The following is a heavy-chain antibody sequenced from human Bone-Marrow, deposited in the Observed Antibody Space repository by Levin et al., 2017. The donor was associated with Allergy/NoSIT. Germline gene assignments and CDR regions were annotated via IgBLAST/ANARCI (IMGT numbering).Heavy chain of an antibody. CDR3: ARHGLSWGTYQMDV. CDR2: IFYSGNS. D-gene: IGHD1-1*01. J-gene: IGHJ6*02. Sequence: SETLSLTCTVSGDSISNYYWSWIRQPPGKGLEYIGYIFYSGNSNYNPSLKSRVTMSVDTSKNQLSLKLSSVPAADTAMYCCARHGLSWGTYQMDVCGQGTTVNVSS. CDR1: GDSISNYY. V-gene: IGHV4-59*08.